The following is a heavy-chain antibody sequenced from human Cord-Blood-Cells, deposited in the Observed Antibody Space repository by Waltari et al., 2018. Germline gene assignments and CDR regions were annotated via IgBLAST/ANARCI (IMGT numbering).Heavy chain of an antibody. CDR3: ARGGGRDMRDGYNDY. D-gene: IGHD5-12*01. V-gene: IGHV3-53*01. CDR1: GFTVSSNY. Sequence: EVQLVESGGGLIQPGGSLRLSCAASGFTVSSNYMSWVRQAPGKGLGGVSVIYGGGSTYYADSVKGRFTISRDNSKNTLYLQMNSLRAEDTAVYYCARGGGRDMRDGYNDYWGQGTLVTVSS. J-gene: IGHJ4*02. CDR2: IYGGGST.